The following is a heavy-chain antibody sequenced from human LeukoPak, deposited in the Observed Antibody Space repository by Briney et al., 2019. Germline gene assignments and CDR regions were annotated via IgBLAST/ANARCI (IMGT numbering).Heavy chain of an antibody. V-gene: IGHV3-30*07. J-gene: IGHJ6*03. CDR1: GFTFSRYA. D-gene: IGHD6-25*01. Sequence: GGSLRLSCAASGFTFSRYAMHWVRQAPGKGLEWVAVITYDGSNKYYADSVKGRFTISRDNSKNTLYLQMQSLRAEDTAVYYCARESSASRYYYYYMDVWGKGTTVTVSS. CDR3: ARESSASRYYYYYMDV. CDR2: ITYDGSNK.